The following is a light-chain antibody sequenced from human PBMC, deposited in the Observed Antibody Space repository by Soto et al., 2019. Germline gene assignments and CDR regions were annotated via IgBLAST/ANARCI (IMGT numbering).Light chain of an antibody. J-gene: IGKJ1*01. Sequence: DIQMTQSASSLSASVCDRVTITCRARQGISNYFSWYQQKPGNVPKLLIYAASTLQSGVPSRFSGSGSGTDFPLTISSLQPEDAATYYCQKYNSAPSFGQGTKVDI. CDR3: QKYNSAPS. V-gene: IGKV1-27*01. CDR1: QGISNY. CDR2: AAS.